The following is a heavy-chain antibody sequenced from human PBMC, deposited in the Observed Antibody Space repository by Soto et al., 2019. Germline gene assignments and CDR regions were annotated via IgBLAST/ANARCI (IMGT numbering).Heavy chain of an antibody. J-gene: IGHJ4*01. CDR2: ISYDGTNK. CDR1: GFMFSAYA. Sequence: GSLRLSCAASGFMFSAYAMLWVRQAPGKGLEWVAAISYDGTNKYYADSIKGRFTISRDNSANTLFLQVNSLRREDTAMYYCARDPSPYTSGLYGMDIGGQGALVTVSS. V-gene: IGHV3-30*04. D-gene: IGHD6-19*01. CDR3: ARDPSPYTSGLYGMDI.